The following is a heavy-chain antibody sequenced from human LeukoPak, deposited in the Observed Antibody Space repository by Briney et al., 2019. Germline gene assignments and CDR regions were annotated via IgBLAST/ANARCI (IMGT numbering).Heavy chain of an antibody. D-gene: IGHD6-19*01. V-gene: IGHV4-39*01. CDR3: AGRGSSGFLYYFDY. CDR2: IHYGGIT. Sequence: SETLSLTCTVFGGSIRSSDDYWGWIRQPPGKGLEWIGSIHYGGITYYNPSLKSRVTISVDTSKNQFSLKLSSVTAADTAVYYCAGRGSSGFLYYFDYWGQGILVTVSS. CDR1: GGSIRSSDDY. J-gene: IGHJ4*02.